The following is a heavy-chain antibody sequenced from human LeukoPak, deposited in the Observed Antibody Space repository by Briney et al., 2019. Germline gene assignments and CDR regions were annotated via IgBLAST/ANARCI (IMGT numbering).Heavy chain of an antibody. V-gene: IGHV3-23*01. CDR2: ISGSGGST. CDR3: AKGDSGSPLGDY. J-gene: IGHJ4*02. Sequence: GGSLRLSCAASGFTFSNYAMNWVRQAPGKGLEWVSTISGSGGSTYYADSVKGRFTISRDNSKNTLYLQMNSLRAEDTAVYYCAKGDSGSPLGDYWGQGTLVTVSS. CDR1: GFTFSNYA. D-gene: IGHD1-26*01.